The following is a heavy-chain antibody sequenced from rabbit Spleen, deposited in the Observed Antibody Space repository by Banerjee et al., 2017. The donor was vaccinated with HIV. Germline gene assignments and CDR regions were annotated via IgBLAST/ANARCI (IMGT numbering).Heavy chain of an antibody. CDR1: GIDFSSRYW. V-gene: IGHV1S43*01. Sequence: QEQLEESGGGLVKPGGTLTLTCKASGIDFSSRYWMCWVRQAPGKGLEWIAYIGSGDDNTYYANWVNGRFTMSLDNAQNTVFLHMTSLTAADTATYFCARDRDASSSDYYYGMDLWGQGTLVTVS. CDR3: ARDRDASSSDYYYGMDL. J-gene: IGHJ6*01. D-gene: IGHD8-1*01. CDR2: IGSGDDNT.